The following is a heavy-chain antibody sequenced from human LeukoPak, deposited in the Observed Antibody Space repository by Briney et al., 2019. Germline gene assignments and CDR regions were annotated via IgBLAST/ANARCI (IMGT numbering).Heavy chain of an antibody. V-gene: IGHV3-30*19. Sequence: GGSLRLSCVGSGFTFSDAWMSWVRQAPGKGLEWVAVISYDGSNKYYADSVKGRFTISRDNSKNTLYLQMNSLRAEDTAVYYCARGIRGYCSSTSCYINGMDVWGQGTTVTVSS. D-gene: IGHD2-2*02. CDR3: ARGIRGYCSSTSCYINGMDV. J-gene: IGHJ6*02. CDR1: GFTFSDAW. CDR2: ISYDGSNK.